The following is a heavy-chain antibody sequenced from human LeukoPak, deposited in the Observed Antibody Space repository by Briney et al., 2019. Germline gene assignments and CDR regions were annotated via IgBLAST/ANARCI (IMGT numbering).Heavy chain of an antibody. D-gene: IGHD3-16*01. Sequence: GGSLRLSCAASGFTLSGYAMNWVRQAPGKGLEWVSSISTGGTYIYYAESVKGRFTISRDDAKNSLYLQMNGLRAEDTAVYYCAATFPSTSFDYWGQGTLVTVSS. J-gene: IGHJ4*02. CDR3: AATFPSTSFDY. CDR2: ISTGGTYI. CDR1: GFTLSGYA. V-gene: IGHV3-21*04.